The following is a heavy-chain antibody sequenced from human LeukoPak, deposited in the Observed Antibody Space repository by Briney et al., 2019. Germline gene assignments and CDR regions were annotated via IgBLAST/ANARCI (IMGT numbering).Heavy chain of an antibody. CDR2: ISGSGGST. V-gene: IGHV3-23*01. D-gene: IGHD3-10*01. J-gene: IGHJ5*02. CDR3: AKSLPVWFGDSQGPFDP. CDR1: GFTFSSYA. Sequence: PGGSLRLSCAASGFTFSSYAMSWVRQAPGKGLEWVSAISGSGGSTYYADSVKGRFTISRDNSKNTLYLQMNSLRAEDTAVYYCAKSLPVWFGDSQGPFDPWGQGTLVTVSS.